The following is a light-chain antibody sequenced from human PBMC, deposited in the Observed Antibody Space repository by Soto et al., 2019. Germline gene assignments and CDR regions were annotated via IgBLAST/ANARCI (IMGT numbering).Light chain of an antibody. CDR2: SNN. CDR1: SSNIGAGFD. J-gene: IGLJ1*01. V-gene: IGLV1-40*01. Sequence: QSVLTQPPSVSGAPGLRVTISCTGSSSNIGAGFDVHWYQQLPRTAPKVLIYSNNNRPSGVPDRFSVSRSATSASLAITGLQAADEADYYCQSYDNSLSAYVFGPGTKLTVL. CDR3: QSYDNSLSAYV.